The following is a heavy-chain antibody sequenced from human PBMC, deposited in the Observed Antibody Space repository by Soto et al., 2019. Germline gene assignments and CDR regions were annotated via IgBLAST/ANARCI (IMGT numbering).Heavy chain of an antibody. D-gene: IGHD6-19*01. CDR1: GFTFSSYA. J-gene: IGHJ4*02. CDR2: ISGSGGST. V-gene: IGHV3-23*01. Sequence: GGSLRLSCAASGFTFSSYAMNWVRQAPGKGLEWVSAISGSGGSTYYADSVKGRFTISRDNSKNTLYLQMNSLRAEDTAVYYFAKDLGSSAWYPFDCWGQGTLVTVSS. CDR3: AKDLGSSAWYPFDC.